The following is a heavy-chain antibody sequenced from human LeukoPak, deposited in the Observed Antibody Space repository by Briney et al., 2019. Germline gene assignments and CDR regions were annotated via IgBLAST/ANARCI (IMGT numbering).Heavy chain of an antibody. CDR3: VKEQAGYSYGDFDY. Sequence: GGSLGLSCSASGFTFSSHAMHWVRQAPGKGLEYVSAISSNGGSTYYADSVKGRFTISRDNSKNTLYLQMSSLRAEDTAVYYCVKEQAGYSYGDFDYWGQGTLVTVSS. V-gene: IGHV3-64D*09. J-gene: IGHJ4*02. D-gene: IGHD5-18*01. CDR1: GFTFSSHA. CDR2: ISSNGGST.